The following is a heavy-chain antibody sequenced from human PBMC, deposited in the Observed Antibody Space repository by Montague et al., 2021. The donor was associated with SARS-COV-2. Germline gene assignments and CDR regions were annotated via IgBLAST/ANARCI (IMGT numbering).Heavy chain of an antibody. CDR1: GGSISSSDYY. CDR3: ARTNYDFWRGHQRGGAFDI. J-gene: IGHJ3*02. D-gene: IGHD3-3*01. Sequence: SETLSLTCTVSGGSISSSDYYWGWIRQPPGKGLEWIGSLFYSVNTYYNPSLKSRVTISVDTSKNQFSLKLSSGTAADTAVYYCARTNYDFWRGHQRGGAFDIWGQGTMVTVSS. V-gene: IGHV4-39*01. CDR2: LFYSVNT.